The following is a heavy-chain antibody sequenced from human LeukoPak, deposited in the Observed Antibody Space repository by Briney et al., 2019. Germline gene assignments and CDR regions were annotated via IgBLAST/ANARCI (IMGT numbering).Heavy chain of an antibody. V-gene: IGHV3-23*01. CDR3: AKGQRTVLLWFGELFIDY. Sequence: GGSLRLSCAASGFTFSNYAMSWVRQAPGKGLEWVSIISGSGGGTYYADSVKGRCTISRDNSKNTLYLQMNSLRAEDTAVYYCAKGQRTVLLWFGELFIDYWGQGTLVTVSS. J-gene: IGHJ4*02. CDR1: GFTFSNYA. CDR2: ISGSGGGT. D-gene: IGHD3-10*01.